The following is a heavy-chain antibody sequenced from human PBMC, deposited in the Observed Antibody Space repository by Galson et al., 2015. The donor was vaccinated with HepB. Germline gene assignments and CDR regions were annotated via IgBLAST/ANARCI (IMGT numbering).Heavy chain of an antibody. CDR1: GGSISHKSYF. D-gene: IGHD1-26*01. CDR2: INYSGRT. J-gene: IGHJ5*02. V-gene: IGHV4-39*02. CDR3: AREDSGTYRVYKWFDP. Sequence: ETLSLTCTASGGSISHKSYFWGWIRQSPGKGLEWIGSINYSGRTYYNPSLKSRVTISVDASTNQFSLKLSSVTAPDTAVYYCAREDSGTYRVYKWFDPWGQGTLVTVSS.